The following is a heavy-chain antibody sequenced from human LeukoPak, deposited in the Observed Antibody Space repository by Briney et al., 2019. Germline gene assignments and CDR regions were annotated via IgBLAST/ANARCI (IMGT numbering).Heavy chain of an antibody. CDR3: AGNYIMSDV. D-gene: IGHD4-11*01. V-gene: IGHV3-23*01. Sequence: GGSLRLSCAASGFTFSSYAMSWVRQAPGKGLEWVSAISGSGGSTYYADSVKGRFTISRDNAKNSLYLQMNSLRAEDTAVYYCAGNYIMSDVWGKGTTVTVSS. CDR1: GFTFSSYA. J-gene: IGHJ6*04. CDR2: ISGSGGST.